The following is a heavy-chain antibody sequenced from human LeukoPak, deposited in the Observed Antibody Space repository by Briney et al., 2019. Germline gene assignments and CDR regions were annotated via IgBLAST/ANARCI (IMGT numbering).Heavy chain of an antibody. Sequence: PGGSLRLSCEASGFTFSDYYMSWVRQAPGKGLEWVSYISSSSSYTKYADSVKGRFTISRDNAKNSLYLQVNSLRDEDTAVYYCARGFGSGYYRGWGQGTLVTVSS. J-gene: IGHJ4*02. V-gene: IGHV3-11*06. CDR1: GFTFSDYY. CDR2: ISSSSSYT. D-gene: IGHD3-22*01. CDR3: ARGFGSGYYRG.